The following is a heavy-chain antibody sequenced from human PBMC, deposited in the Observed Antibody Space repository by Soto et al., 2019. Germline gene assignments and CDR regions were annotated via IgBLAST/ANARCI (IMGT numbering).Heavy chain of an antibody. CDR2: ISAYNGNT. CDR3: ARALAAAGPFDY. CDR1: GYTFTNYA. Sequence: QVQLVQSGAEVKKPGASVKVSCKASGYTFTNYAFSWVRQAPGQGLEWMGWISAYNGNTNYPQKLQGRVTMTTDTSTSTAYMDLRSLRSDDTAVYYCARALAAAGPFDYWGQGTLVTVSS. V-gene: IGHV1-18*01. D-gene: IGHD6-13*01. J-gene: IGHJ4*02.